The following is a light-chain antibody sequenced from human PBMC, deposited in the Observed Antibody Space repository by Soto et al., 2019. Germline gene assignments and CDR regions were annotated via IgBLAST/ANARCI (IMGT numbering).Light chain of an antibody. CDR3: SSYAGSSNV. CDR2: EVN. J-gene: IGLJ1*01. V-gene: IGLV2-8*01. CDR1: SSDVGGYNY. Sequence: QSVLTQPPSASGSPGQSVAISCTGTSSDVGGYNYVSWYQQHPGKAPKLMIYEVNKRPSGVPDRFSGSKSGNTASLTASGLQAEDEADYYCSSYAGSSNVFGTGTKVT.